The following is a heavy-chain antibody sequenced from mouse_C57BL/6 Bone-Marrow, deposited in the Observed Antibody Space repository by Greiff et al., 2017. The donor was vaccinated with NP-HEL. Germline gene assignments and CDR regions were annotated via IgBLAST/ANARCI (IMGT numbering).Heavy chain of an antibody. CDR2: ISDGGSYT. V-gene: IGHV5-4*01. CDR1: GFTFSSYA. Sequence: EVKLVESGGGLVKPGGSLKLSCAASGFTFSSYAMSWVRQTPEKRLEWVATISDGGSYTYYPDNVKGRFTISRDNAKNNLYLQMSHLKSEDTAMYYCAREGNYYGSSNYAMDYWGQGTSVTVSS. CDR3: AREGNYYGSSNYAMDY. D-gene: IGHD1-1*01. J-gene: IGHJ4*01.